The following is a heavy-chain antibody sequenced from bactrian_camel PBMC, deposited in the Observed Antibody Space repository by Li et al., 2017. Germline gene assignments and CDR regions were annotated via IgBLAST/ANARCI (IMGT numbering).Heavy chain of an antibody. J-gene: IGHJ4*01. Sequence: QLVESGGGLVQPGGSLRLSCAASGFTFSSYWMYWVRQAPGKGLEWVSSISSGSAITYYADSVKGQFTISRDNAKNTVYLQMNSLKIEDDEYTDWGQGTQVTVS. CDR2: ISSGSAIT. CDR1: GFTFSSYW. V-gene: IGHV3S25*01.